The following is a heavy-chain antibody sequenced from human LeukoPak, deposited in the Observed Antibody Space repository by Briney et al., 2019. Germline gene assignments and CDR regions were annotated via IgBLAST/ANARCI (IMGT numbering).Heavy chain of an antibody. J-gene: IGHJ4*02. V-gene: IGHV1-3*01. CDR3: ARDPTYYYGSGTQGYFDY. CDR1: GYTFTSYA. Sequence: GASVKVSGKASGYTFTSYAMHWVRQAPGQRLEWMGWINAGNGNTKYSQKFQGRVTITRDTSASTAYMEPSSLRSEDTAVYYCARDPTYYYGSGTQGYFDYWGQGTLVTVSS. CDR2: INAGNGNT. D-gene: IGHD3-10*01.